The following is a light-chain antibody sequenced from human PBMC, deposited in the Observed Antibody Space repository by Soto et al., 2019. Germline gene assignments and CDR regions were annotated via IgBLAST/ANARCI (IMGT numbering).Light chain of an antibody. Sequence: SYELTQPPSVSVAPGQTARITCGGNNIGSKSVHWYQQKPGQAPVLVVYDDGDRPSGIPERFSGSNSGNTATLTISRVEAGDEADYYCQVWDSSSDSGVFGGGTKLTVL. CDR3: QVWDSSSDSGV. CDR1: NIGSKS. CDR2: DDG. J-gene: IGLJ3*02. V-gene: IGLV3-21*02.